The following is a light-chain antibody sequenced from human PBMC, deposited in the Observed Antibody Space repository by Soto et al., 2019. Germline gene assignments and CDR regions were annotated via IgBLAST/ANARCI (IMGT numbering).Light chain of an antibody. V-gene: IGKV1-8*01. CDR1: QGISSY. Sequence: AIRMTQSPSSFSASTGDRVTITCRASQGISSYLAWYQQKPGKAPKLLIYAAPTLRSGVPSRFSGSGSGTDFTLTISCLQSEDFATYYCQQYYSYPPLTFGGGTKVEIK. CDR3: QQYYSYPPLT. CDR2: AAP. J-gene: IGKJ4*01.